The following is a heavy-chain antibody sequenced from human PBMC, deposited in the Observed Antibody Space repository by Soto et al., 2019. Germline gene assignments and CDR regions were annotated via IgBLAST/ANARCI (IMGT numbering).Heavy chain of an antibody. CDR1: GDYIHVGGYY. V-gene: IGHV4-30-4*01. J-gene: IGHJ5*02. CDR2: IYYTGKT. D-gene: IGHD2-2*01. Sequence: PSETLSLTCSVSGDYIHVGGYYWTWIRQRPGKGLEWMGYIYYTGKTYYNPSLESRLTMSVDRSKNQFSLRLTSVTAAVTAVYFCGRDLTSNANCIDPWGQGTLVTVSS. CDR3: GRDLTSNANCIDP.